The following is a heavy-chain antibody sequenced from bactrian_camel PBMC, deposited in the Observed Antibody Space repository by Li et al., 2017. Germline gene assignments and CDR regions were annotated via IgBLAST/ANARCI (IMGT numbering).Heavy chain of an antibody. D-gene: IGHD6*01. CDR2: IENGAGGRI. J-gene: IGHJ6*01. CDR1: GFAFNSYD. CDR3: STRTVADGLIARLVT. V-gene: IGHV3S40*01. Sequence: EVQLVESGGGMAQPGGSLRVSCVASGFAFNSYDMTWVRQAPGKGLEWVSSIENGAGGRIYVADSVKGRITISRDNAKRAVYLQMNSLQSEDTALYYCSTRTVADGLIARLVTGARGPRSPSP.